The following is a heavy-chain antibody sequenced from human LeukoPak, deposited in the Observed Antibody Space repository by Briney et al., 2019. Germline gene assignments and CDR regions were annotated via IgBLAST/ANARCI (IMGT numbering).Heavy chain of an antibody. J-gene: IGHJ4*02. Sequence: GGSLKLSCAASGFTFSSYSMDWVRQAPGKGLEWVSSISNSSSYIYYADSVKGRFTISRDNAKNSLYLQMNSLRAEDTAVYYCARDGARGKVGATYFDYWGQGSLVTVSS. CDR2: ISNSSSYI. CDR1: GFTFSSYS. CDR3: ARDGARGKVGATYFDY. D-gene: IGHD1-26*01. V-gene: IGHV3-21*01.